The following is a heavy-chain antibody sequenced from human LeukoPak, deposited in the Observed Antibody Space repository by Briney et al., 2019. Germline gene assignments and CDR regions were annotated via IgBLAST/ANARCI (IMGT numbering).Heavy chain of an antibody. J-gene: IGHJ4*02. CDR2: INPNNGGT. CDR1: GYTFTAYY. D-gene: IGHD5-12*01. CDR3: ARVGRGYSGYGLDY. V-gene: IGHV1-2*02. Sequence: ASVKVSCKASGYTFTAYYMHWVRQAPGQGLEWMGWINPNNGGTTYVQKFQGRVTMTRDTSISTAYMELSRLRSDDTAVYYCARVGRGYSGYGLDYWGQGTLVTVSS.